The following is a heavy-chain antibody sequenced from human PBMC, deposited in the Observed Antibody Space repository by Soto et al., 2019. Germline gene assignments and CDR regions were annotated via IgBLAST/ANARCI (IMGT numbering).Heavy chain of an antibody. CDR1: GGCISSGGYS. D-gene: IGHD6-19*01. J-gene: IGHJ4*02. CDR3: ARRYSSGFDY. Sequence: SSETLSLTCAVSGGCISSGGYSWSWIRQPPGKGLEWIGYIYHSGSTYYNPSLKSRVTISVDRSKNQFSLKLSSVTAADTAVYYCARRYSSGFDYWGQGTLVTVSS. V-gene: IGHV4-30-2*01. CDR2: IYHSGST.